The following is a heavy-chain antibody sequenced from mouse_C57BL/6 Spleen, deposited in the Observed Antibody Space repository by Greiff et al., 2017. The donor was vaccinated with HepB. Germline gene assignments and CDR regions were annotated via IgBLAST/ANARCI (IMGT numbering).Heavy chain of an antibody. V-gene: IGHV5-17*01. CDR1: GFTFSDYG. Sequence: VQLKESGGGLVKPGGSLKLSCAASGFTFSDYGMHWVRQAPEKGLEWVAYISSGSSTIHYADTVKGRFTISRDNAKNTLFLQMTSLRSEDTAMYYCARPRDYDGYYFDYWGQGTTLTVSS. D-gene: IGHD2-4*01. J-gene: IGHJ2*01. CDR2: ISSGSSTI. CDR3: ARPRDYDGYYFDY.